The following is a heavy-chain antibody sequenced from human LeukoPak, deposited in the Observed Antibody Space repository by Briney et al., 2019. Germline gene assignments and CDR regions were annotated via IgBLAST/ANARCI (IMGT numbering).Heavy chain of an antibody. CDR2: INPNSGGT. J-gene: IGHJ4*02. Sequence: ASVKVSCKASGYTFTGYYMHWVRQAPGQGLEWMGWINPNSGGTNYAQKFQGRVTMTRDTSISTAYMELSRLRSDDTAVYYCARVAAAGTRGPSFDYWGQGTLVTVSS. V-gene: IGHV1-2*02. CDR1: GYTFTGYY. CDR3: ARVAAAGTRGPSFDY. D-gene: IGHD6-13*01.